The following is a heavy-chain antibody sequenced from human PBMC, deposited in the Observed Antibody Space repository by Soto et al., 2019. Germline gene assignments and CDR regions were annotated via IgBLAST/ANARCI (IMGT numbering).Heavy chain of an antibody. CDR1: GGSISSGSYH. CDR3: RSLRSDDSAVFYCARDRSGWYDF. D-gene: IGHD6-19*01. CDR2: IYYSGSS. V-gene: IGHV4-31*06. Sequence: SETLSLTCTVCGGSISSGSYHWSWIRQHPGKGLEWIGNIYYSGSSYYNPSLKSRATISIDTSKDQFSLRLGSVTAASTVYMELRSLRSDDSAVFYCARDRSGWYDFWGQGTLVTVSS. J-gene: IGHJ4*02.